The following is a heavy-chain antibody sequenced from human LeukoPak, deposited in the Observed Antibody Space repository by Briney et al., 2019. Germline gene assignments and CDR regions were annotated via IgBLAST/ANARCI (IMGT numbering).Heavy chain of an antibody. CDR3: ATRPYYYDSSGFAFDI. CDR2: IIPIFGTA. J-gene: IGHJ3*02. V-gene: IGHV1-69*05. D-gene: IGHD3-22*01. CDR1: GGTFSSYA. Sequence: EASVKVSCKASGGTFSSYAISWVRQAPGQGLEWMGGIIPIFGTANYAQKFQGRVTITTDESTSTAYMELSSLRPEDTAVYYCATRPYYYDSSGFAFDIWGQGTMVTVSS.